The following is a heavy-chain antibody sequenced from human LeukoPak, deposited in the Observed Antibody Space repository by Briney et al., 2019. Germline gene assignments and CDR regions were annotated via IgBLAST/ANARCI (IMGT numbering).Heavy chain of an antibody. Sequence: PGGSLRLSCAASGFTFSSYSMNWVRQAPGKGLEWVSYISSSSSTIYYADSVKGRFTISRDNAKNSLYLQMNSLRAEDTAVYYCARDLSSHDFWSGYFGYWGQGTLVTVSS. CDR3: ARDLSSHDFWSGYFGY. V-gene: IGHV3-48*01. D-gene: IGHD3-3*01. CDR2: ISSSSSTI. CDR1: GFTFSSYS. J-gene: IGHJ4*02.